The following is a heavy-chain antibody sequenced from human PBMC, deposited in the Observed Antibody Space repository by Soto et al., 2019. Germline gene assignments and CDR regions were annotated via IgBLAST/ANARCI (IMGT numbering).Heavy chain of an antibody. Sequence: SETLSLTCAVYGGTLSGSYWSWIRQPPGTGLEWIGEIHHSGSTYYNPSLKSRVTLSVDTSKNQFSLKLNSVTAADTAVYYCASPGYCSDGTCYPDYWGQGTLVNVS. CDR2: IHHSGST. J-gene: IGHJ4*02. CDR3: ASPGYCSDGTCYPDY. CDR1: GGTLSGSY. V-gene: IGHV4-34*01. D-gene: IGHD2-15*01.